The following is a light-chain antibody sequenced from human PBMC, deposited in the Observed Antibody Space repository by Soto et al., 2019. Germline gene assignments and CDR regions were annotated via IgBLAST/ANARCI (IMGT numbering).Light chain of an antibody. V-gene: IGKV3-20*01. CDR2: GAS. J-gene: IGKJ2*01. CDR3: QQYGSSPST. Sequence: EIVLTQSPGTLSLAPGERATLSCRASQTGSSNYLAWHQQRPGQAPRLLIYGASGRATGIPDRFSGSGSGTDFTLTISRLETEDFAVYYCQQYGSSPSTFGQGTNLEIK. CDR1: QTGSSNY.